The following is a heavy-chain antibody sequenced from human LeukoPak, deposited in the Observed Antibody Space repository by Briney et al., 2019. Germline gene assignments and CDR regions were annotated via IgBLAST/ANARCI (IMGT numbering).Heavy chain of an antibody. CDR2: INHYGST. V-gene: IGHV4-34*01. J-gene: IGHJ4*02. CDR3: ARGNYYYDSSGHQNYFDY. Sequence: KTSETLSLTCAVYGGSFSGYYWSWIRHPPGKGLEWIGKINHYGSTNYNPSLKSRVTISVDTSKSQFSLKLSSVTAADTAVYYCARGNYYYDSSGHQNYFDYWGQGTLVTVSS. CDR1: GGSFSGYY. D-gene: IGHD3-22*01.